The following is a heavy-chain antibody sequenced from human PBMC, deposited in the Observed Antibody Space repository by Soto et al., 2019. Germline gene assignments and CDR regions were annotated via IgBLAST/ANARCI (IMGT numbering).Heavy chain of an antibody. CDR3: ARGLWFGESPPYMDV. J-gene: IGHJ6*02. CDR2: IYYSGST. Sequence: QVQLQESGPGLVKPSETLSLTCTVSGGSISSYYWSWIRQPPGKGLEWIGYIYYSGSTNYNPSLKVRVTISVTTTQHRCALKLRPATAADTAVYYCARGLWFGESPPYMDVWGQGTTVTVSS. CDR1: GGSISSYY. D-gene: IGHD3-10*01. V-gene: IGHV4-59*01.